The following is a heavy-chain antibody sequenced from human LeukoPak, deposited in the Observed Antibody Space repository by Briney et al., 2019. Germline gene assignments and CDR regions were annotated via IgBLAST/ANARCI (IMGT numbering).Heavy chain of an antibody. CDR1: GFTVSSDF. CDR3: ARDVNYDHHY. CDR2: IYSAGNT. Sequence: PGGSLRLSCAASGFTVSSDFVSWVRQAPGKGLEWISVIYSAGNTYYADSVKDRFTISRGNSKNTVYLQMDRLRAEDTAVYYCARDVNYDHHYWGQGTLVTVSS. V-gene: IGHV3-66*01. J-gene: IGHJ4*02. D-gene: IGHD1-7*01.